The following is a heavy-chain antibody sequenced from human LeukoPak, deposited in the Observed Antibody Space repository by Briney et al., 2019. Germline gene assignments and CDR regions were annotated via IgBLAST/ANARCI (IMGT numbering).Heavy chain of an antibody. Sequence: GGSLRLPCAASGLPLNSYDMLWVRQAPGKGLEWVAVISYDRSNKYYADSVKGRFTITRDNSKSTLYLQMNSLRAEDTAVYYCAKGGVSHSCLDYWGQGTLVTVSS. CDR2: ISYDRSNK. J-gene: IGHJ4*02. D-gene: IGHD2-2*01. CDR1: GLPLNSYD. CDR3: AKGGVSHSCLDY. V-gene: IGHV3-30*18.